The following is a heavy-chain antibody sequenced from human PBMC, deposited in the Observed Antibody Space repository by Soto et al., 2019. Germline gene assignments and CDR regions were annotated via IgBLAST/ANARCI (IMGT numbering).Heavy chain of an antibody. V-gene: IGHV3-21*01. CDR1: GFTFSSYS. CDR2: ISGSSSYI. D-gene: IGHD5-18*01. Sequence: PGGSLRLSCAASGFTFSSYSMNWVRQAPGKGLEWVSSISGSSSYIYYADSVKGRFTISRDNAKNSLYLQMNSLRAEDTAVYYCARGGYSYGPVNYWGQGTRSPSP. CDR3: ARGGYSYGPVNY. J-gene: IGHJ4*02.